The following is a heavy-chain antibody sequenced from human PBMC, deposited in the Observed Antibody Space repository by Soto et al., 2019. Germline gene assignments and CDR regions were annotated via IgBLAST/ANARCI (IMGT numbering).Heavy chain of an antibody. V-gene: IGHV1-69*12. CDR3: TRDKDRLQVGWNYYYMWDV. Sequence: QVQLEQSGAEVKQPGSSVRVSCKASGGTFSTSAISWVRQAPGQGLEWMGGIIPIFRTPDYAQKFQGRVTVSADESTSPAYMELNGLRSDDTAVYDCTRDKDRLQVGWNYYYMWDVWGQGTKVTVSS. J-gene: IGHJ6*02. CDR2: IIPIFRTP. D-gene: IGHD6-25*01. CDR1: GGTFSTSA.